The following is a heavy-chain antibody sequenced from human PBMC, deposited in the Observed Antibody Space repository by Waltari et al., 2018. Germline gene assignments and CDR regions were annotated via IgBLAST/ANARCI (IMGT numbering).Heavy chain of an antibody. V-gene: IGHV3-30-3*01. D-gene: IGHD3-10*01. CDR1: GFTFSSYA. CDR3: ASGDPLYLLRLGGAFDI. Sequence: QVQLVESGGGVVQPGRSLRLSCAASGFTFSSYAMHWVRQAPGKGLEWVAVISYDGSNKYYADSVKGRFTISRDNSKNTLYLQMNSLRAEDTAVYYCASGDPLYLLRLGGAFDIWGQGTMVTVSS. CDR2: ISYDGSNK. J-gene: IGHJ3*02.